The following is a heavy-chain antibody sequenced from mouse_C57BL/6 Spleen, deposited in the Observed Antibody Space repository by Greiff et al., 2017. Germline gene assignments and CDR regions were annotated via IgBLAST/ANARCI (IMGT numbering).Heavy chain of an antibody. D-gene: IGHD1-2*01. CDR2: ISYDGSN. V-gene: IGHV3-6*01. CDR1: GYSITSGYY. CDR3: ARGGITTAFYAMDY. J-gene: IGHJ4*01. Sequence: EVKLEESGPGLVKPSQSLSLTCSVTGYSITSGYYWNWIRQFPGNKLEWMGYISYDGSNNYNPSLKNRISITRDTSKNQFFLKLNSVTTEDTATYYCARGGITTAFYAMDYWGQGTSVTVSS.